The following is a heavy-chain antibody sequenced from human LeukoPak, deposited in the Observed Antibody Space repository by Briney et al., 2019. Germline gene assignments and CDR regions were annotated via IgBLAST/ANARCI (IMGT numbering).Heavy chain of an antibody. V-gene: IGHV3-23*01. Sequence: QPGRSLRLSCAASGFTFSSYGMHWVRQAPGKGLEWVSGITGSGETTFYADSVKGRFTISRDNSKNTLYLQMNSLSAEDTATYHCVKDYQTASSVTAPLFDSWGQEILVTVSS. D-gene: IGHD2-21*02. J-gene: IGHJ4*02. CDR1: GFTFSSYG. CDR3: VKDYQTASSVTAPLFDS. CDR2: ITGSGETT.